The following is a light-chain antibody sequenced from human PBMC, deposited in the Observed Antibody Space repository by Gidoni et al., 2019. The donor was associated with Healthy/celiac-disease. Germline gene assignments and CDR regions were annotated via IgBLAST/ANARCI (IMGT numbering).Light chain of an antibody. J-gene: IGLJ2*01. V-gene: IGLV2-14*01. CDR3: SSYTSSSTPVV. CDR2: DVS. CDR1: SSDVGGYNY. Sequence: QSALTQPASVSGFPGQSITISCTGTSSDVGGYNYVSWYQQHPGKAPKLMIYDVSNRPSGVSNRFSGSNSGNTASLTISGLQAEDEADYYCSSYTSSSTPVVFGGGTKLTVL.